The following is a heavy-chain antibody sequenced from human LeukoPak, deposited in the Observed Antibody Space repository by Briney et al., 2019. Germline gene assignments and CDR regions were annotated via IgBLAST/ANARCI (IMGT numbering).Heavy chain of an antibody. CDR2: RHSDGLA. CDR1: GDSISSSNYF. D-gene: IGHD3-16*01. Sequence: SETLSLTCTVSGDSISSSNYFWAGLRQSAGRGLEWIGRRHSDGLAYYNPSLRSRVTISVDTSNNQFSLNVKSVDAADTATYYCARDRQLGWFGPWGQGILVTVSS. J-gene: IGHJ5*02. CDR3: ARDRQLGWFGP. V-gene: IGHV4-61*02.